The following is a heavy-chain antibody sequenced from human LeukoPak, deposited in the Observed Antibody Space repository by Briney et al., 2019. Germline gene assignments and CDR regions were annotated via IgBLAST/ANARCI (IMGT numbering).Heavy chain of an antibody. V-gene: IGHV3-74*01. J-gene: IGHJ6*02. Sequence: GGSLRLSCAASGFTFSSYWMHWVRQVPGKGLVWVSRINSDGTSTNYADSVKGRFTISRDNSKNTLYLQMNSLRTEDTAVYFCATEVKAAAGIDTGSYYYNGMDVWGQGTTVTVSS. CDR2: INSDGTST. CDR1: GFTFSSYW. CDR3: ATEVKAAAGIDTGSYYYNGMDV. D-gene: IGHD6-13*01.